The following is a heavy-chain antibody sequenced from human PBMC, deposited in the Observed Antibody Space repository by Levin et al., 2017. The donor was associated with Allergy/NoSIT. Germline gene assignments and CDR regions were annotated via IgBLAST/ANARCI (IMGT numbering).Heavy chain of an antibody. CDR3: ARELGRSGYFDY. CDR1: GDSIRSSNYY. J-gene: IGHJ4*02. CDR2: IYYSGIA. V-gene: IGHV4-39*07. D-gene: IGHD2-15*01. Sequence: SETLSLTCTVSGDSIRSSNYYWGWIRQPPGKGLEWIGCIYYSGIADYSPSLKSRVTFSVDTSKNQFSLKLTSVTAADTAVDYCARELGRSGYFDYWGQGTLATVSS.